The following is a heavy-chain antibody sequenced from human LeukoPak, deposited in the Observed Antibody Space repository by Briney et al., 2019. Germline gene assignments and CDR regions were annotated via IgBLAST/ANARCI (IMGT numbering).Heavy chain of an antibody. CDR1: GDSFSSNSAA. D-gene: IGHD6-13*01. CDR2: TYYRSKWYN. V-gene: IGHV6-1*01. J-gene: IGHJ5*02. Sequence: SQTLSLTCALSGDSFSSNSAAWNWIRQSPSRGLEWLVRTYYRSKWYNDYAVSVKSRITINPDTSKNQFSLQLNSVTPEDTAVYYCARAPRIAAAVQGWFDPWGQGTLVTVSS. CDR3: ARAPRIAAAVQGWFDP.